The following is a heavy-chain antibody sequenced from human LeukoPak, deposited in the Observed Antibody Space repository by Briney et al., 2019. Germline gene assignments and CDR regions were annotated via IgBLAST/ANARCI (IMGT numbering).Heavy chain of an antibody. D-gene: IGHD6-25*01. Sequence: GGSLRLSCAASGFTFSSYSMNWVRQAPGKGLEWVSSISSSSSYIYYADPVKGRFTISRDNAKNSLYLQMNSLRAEDTAVYYCARDVRQRGFDYWGQGTLVTVSS. CDR2: ISSSSSYI. J-gene: IGHJ4*02. V-gene: IGHV3-21*01. CDR1: GFTFSSYS. CDR3: ARDVRQRGFDY.